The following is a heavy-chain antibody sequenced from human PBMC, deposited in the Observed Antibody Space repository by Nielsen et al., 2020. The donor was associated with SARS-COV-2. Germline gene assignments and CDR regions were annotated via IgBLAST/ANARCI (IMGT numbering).Heavy chain of an antibody. V-gene: IGHV5-10-1*01. J-gene: IGHJ4*02. Sequence: GGSLRLSCEGSGYSFSTYWITWVRQMPGKGLEWMGRIDCSDSYTNYSPSFQGHVTISVDNSISTAYLQWSSLKPSDTAIYYCARHEDYDDSSGYYDPWTFEYWGQGTLVTVSS. CDR2: IDCSDSYT. D-gene: IGHD3-22*01. CDR1: GYSFSTYW. CDR3: ARHEDYDDSSGYYDPWTFEY.